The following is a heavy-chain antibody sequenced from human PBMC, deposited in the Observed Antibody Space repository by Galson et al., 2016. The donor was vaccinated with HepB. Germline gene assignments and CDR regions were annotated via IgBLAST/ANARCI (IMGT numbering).Heavy chain of an antibody. V-gene: IGHV1-69*13. CDR3: ARPYCSSTTCYKWYDP. CDR1: GGTFGNYG. D-gene: IGHD2-2*01. CDR2: IIPIFGPS. J-gene: IGHJ5*02. Sequence: SVKVSCKASGGTFGNYGISWLRQAPGQGLEWMGGIIPIFGPSTYAQKFQGRVTITADESTSTAYMNLSSLTSEDTAVYYCARPYCSSTTCYKWYDPWGQGTRVTVSS.